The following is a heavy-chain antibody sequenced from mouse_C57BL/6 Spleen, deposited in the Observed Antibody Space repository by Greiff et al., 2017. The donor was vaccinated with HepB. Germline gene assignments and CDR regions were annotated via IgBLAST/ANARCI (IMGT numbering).Heavy chain of an antibody. J-gene: IGHJ2*01. CDR2: ISSGSSTI. Sequence: EVHLVESGGGLVKPGGSLKLSCAASGFTFSDYGMHWVRQAPEKGLEWVAYISSGSSTIYYADTVKGRFTISRDNAKNTLFLQMTSLRSEDTAMYYCARNYRNLYYFDYWGQGTTLTVSS. V-gene: IGHV5-17*01. CDR1: GFTFSDYG. D-gene: IGHD2-1*01. CDR3: ARNYRNLYYFDY.